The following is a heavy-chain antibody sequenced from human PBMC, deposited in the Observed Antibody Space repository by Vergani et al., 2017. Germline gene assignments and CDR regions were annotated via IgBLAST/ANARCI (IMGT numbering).Heavy chain of an antibody. V-gene: IGHV4-59*01. D-gene: IGHD5-12*01. CDR1: GGSISSYY. CDR2: INYSGST. Sequence: QVQLQESGPGLVKPSETLSLTCTVSGGSISSYYWSWIRQPPGKGLEWIGHINYSGSTNYNPSLKSRVTISVDTSKNQFSLKLTSVTAADTAIYYCARDETLRGYSGYDLSGVMDVWGQGTTVTVSS. J-gene: IGHJ6*02. CDR3: ARDETLRGYSGYDLSGVMDV.